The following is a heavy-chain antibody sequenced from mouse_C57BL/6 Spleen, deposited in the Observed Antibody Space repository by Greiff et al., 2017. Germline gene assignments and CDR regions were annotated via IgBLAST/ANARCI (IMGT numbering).Heavy chain of an antibody. J-gene: IGHJ4*01. CDR1: GYTFTDYN. V-gene: IGHV1-18*01. D-gene: IGHD1-1*01. CDR2: INPNNGGT. CDR3: ARSLLALYYAMDY. Sequence: QLQQSGPELVKPGASVKIPCKASGYTFTDYNMDWVKQSHGKSLEWIGDINPNNGGTIYNQKFKGKATLTVDKSSSTAYMELRSLTSEDTAVYYCARSLLALYYAMDYWGQGTSVTVSS.